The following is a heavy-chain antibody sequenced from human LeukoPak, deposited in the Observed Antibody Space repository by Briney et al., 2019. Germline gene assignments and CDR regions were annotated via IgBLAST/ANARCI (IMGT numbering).Heavy chain of an antibody. J-gene: IGHJ6*03. D-gene: IGHD2-8*01. CDR1: GDSITSVDYY. CDR2: ISHNGTT. V-gene: IGHV4-30-2*01. Sequence: SETLSLTCTVSGDSITSVDYYWNWIRQPPGKGPEWIGSISHNGTTFDNPFLKSRVTILLDRSKNQFSLKLNSVTAADTAVYFCARETNASYMDVWGKGTTVTVSS. CDR3: ARETNASYMDV.